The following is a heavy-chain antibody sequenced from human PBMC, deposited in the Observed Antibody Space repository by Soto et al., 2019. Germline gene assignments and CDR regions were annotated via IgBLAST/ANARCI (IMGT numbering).Heavy chain of an antibody. Sequence: SETLSLTCTVSGGSINSGGYYWSWIRQHPGKGLEWIGNIYYSGTTYYNPSLKSRVTISVDKSKNQFSLKLMSLTAADTAVYYCGRLEGLATISYYFDYWGQGALITVSS. CDR1: GGSINSGGYY. D-gene: IGHD3-9*01. J-gene: IGHJ4*02. CDR2: IYYSGTT. V-gene: IGHV4-39*01. CDR3: GRLEGLATISYYFDY.